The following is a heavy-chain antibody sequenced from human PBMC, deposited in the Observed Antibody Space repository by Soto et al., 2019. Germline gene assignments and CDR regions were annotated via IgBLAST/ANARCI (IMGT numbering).Heavy chain of an antibody. V-gene: IGHV3-23*01. J-gene: IGHJ2*01. CDR2: ISGSGDST. CDR3: AKAVWNCGSICYFDL. CDR1: GFTFSSYA. D-gene: IGHD1-7*01. Sequence: GSLRLYCAASGFTFSSYAMTWVRQAPGQGLEWVSSISGSGDSTYYTDSVKSRRTISRDNSRNTLYLHMRGLRAEDTAVYYCAKAVWNCGSICYFDLWGRGTLVTVSS.